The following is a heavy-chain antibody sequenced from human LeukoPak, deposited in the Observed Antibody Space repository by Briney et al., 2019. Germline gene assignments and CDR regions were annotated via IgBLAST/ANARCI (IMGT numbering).Heavy chain of an antibody. CDR2: MQSTGNS. V-gene: IGHV4-59*01. CDR3: ARGGIYSSSW. CDR1: GDSISTYH. D-gene: IGHD6-13*01. J-gene: IGHJ4*02. Sequence: PSETVSLTCSVSGDSISTYHWNWIRKPPGKGLEWIGYMQSTGNSKYNPSLRSRVTMFVDTSKNQVALILSSVTAADTAVYYCARGGIYSSSWWGQGTLVTVSS.